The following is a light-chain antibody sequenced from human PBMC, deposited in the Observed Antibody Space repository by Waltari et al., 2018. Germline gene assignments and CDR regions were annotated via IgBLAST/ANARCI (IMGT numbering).Light chain of an antibody. Sequence: QSGLAQPASASGSPGQSITIPCTGTSSDVGIYNLVSLYQQRPGKAPRLLIYEVTKRAPGTSDRFSASKSGNTASLSISGLQAQEDEADYYCCSYVGLGTYVFGTGTKVTV. CDR1: SSDVGIYNL. CDR3: CSYVGLGTYV. CDR2: EVT. J-gene: IGLJ1*01. V-gene: IGLV2-23*02.